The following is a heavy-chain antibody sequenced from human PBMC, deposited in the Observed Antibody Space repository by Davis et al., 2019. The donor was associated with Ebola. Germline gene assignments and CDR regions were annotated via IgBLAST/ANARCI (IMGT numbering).Heavy chain of an antibody. CDR2: IRSKANSYAT. Sequence: GESLKISCAASGFTFSGSAMHWVRQASGKGLEWVGRIRSKANSYATAYAASVKGRFTISRDDSKNTAYLQMNSLKTEDTAVYYCTTTTVTTDYWGQGTLVIVSS. CDR3: TTTTVTTDY. D-gene: IGHD4-17*01. V-gene: IGHV3-73*01. CDR1: GFTFSGSA. J-gene: IGHJ4*02.